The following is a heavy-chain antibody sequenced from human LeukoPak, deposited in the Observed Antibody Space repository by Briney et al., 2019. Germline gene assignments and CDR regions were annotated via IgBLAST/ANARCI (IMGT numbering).Heavy chain of an antibody. Sequence: GGSLRLSCAASGFTFSRYSMNWVRQAPGKGLEWVSSISSGSSFMYYADSVKGRFTISRDNAKNSLYPQMNSLRAKDTALYYCARDYYDSSGSSWFDPWGQGTLVTVSS. CDR1: GFTFSRYS. CDR2: ISSGSSFM. CDR3: ARDYYDSSGSSWFDP. J-gene: IGHJ5*02. V-gene: IGHV3-21*01. D-gene: IGHD3-22*01.